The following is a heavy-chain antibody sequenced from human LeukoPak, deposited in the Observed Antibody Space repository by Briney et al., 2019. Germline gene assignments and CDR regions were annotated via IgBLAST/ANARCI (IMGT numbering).Heavy chain of an antibody. D-gene: IGHD1-14*01. J-gene: IGHJ4*02. CDR3: SYNHSDY. CDR2: IKGDGSYT. V-gene: IGHV3-74*03. CDR1: GFTSSSFW. Sequence: GGSLRLSCAASGFTSSSFWMEWVRQAPGKGLEWVSRIKGDGSYTTYADSVKGRFTISRDNAKNTLYLQMNSLRAEDTAVYYCSYNHSDYWGQGTLVTVSS.